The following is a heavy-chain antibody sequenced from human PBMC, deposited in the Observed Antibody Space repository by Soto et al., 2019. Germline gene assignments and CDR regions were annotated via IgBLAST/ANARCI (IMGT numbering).Heavy chain of an antibody. V-gene: IGHV1-3*01. CDR3: SREAIVAENWFDP. CDR1: GYTFVDYA. CDR2: LNPNTGNI. Sequence: QVQLVQSGAEVKRPGASVKVSCRASGYTFVDYALHWVRQAPGQGLEWVGWLNPNTGNIKYSHKFEDRVSITRDAATSTAYMELRGLRSEDTAVYFCSREAIVAENWFDPCGQGNLVTVSS. D-gene: IGHD5-12*01. J-gene: IGHJ5*02.